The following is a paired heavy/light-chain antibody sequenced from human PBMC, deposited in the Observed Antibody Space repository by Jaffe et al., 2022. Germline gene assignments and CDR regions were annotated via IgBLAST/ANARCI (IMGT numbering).Light chain of an antibody. Sequence: DIVMTQSPDSLAVALGERATINCKSSQSVLYSSDNKNYLAWYQQKPGQPPKLLIYWASTRESGVPDRFSGSGSGTDFTLTISSLQAEDVAVYYCQQYYSTPLTFGGGTKVEIK. CDR1: QSVLYSSDNKNY. V-gene: IGKV4-1*01. CDR3: QQYYSTPLT. J-gene: IGKJ4*01. CDR2: WAS.
Heavy chain of an antibody. CDR3: VKDLCQPTSGGSCYSRYFDL. J-gene: IGHJ2*01. Sequence: EVQLLESGGGLVQPGGSLRLSCAASGFTFSSYAMSWVRQAPGKGLEWVSAISGSGGSTYYADSVKGRFTISRDNSKNTLYLQMNSLRAEDTAVYYCVKDLCQPTSGGSCYSRYFDLWGRGTLVTVSS. CDR1: GFTFSSYA. D-gene: IGHD2-15*01. CDR2: ISGSGGST. V-gene: IGHV3-23*01.